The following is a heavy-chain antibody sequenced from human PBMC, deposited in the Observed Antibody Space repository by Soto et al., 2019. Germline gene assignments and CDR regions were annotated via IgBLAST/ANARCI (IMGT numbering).Heavy chain of an antibody. D-gene: IGHD3-10*01. CDR1: GGSFSGYY. V-gene: IGHV4-34*01. CDR3: ARDPLWFGEIGYFDY. J-gene: IGHJ4*02. Sequence: SETLSLTCAVYGGSFSGYYWSWIRQPPGKGLEWIGEINHSGSTNYNPSLKSRVTISVDTSKNQFSLKLSSVTAEDTAVYYCARDPLWFGEIGYFDYWGQGALVTVSS. CDR2: INHSGST.